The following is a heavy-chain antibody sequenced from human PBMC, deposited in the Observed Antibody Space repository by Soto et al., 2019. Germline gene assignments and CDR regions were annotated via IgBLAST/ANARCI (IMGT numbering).Heavy chain of an antibody. CDR2: IRSKAYGGTT. V-gene: IGHV3-49*04. CDR3: TKIGDYGWVRDWYFDL. D-gene: IGHD4-17*01. CDR1: GFTFGDYA. J-gene: IGHJ2*01. Sequence: GGSLRLSCTASGFTFGDYAMSWVRQAPGKGLEWVGFIRSKAYGGTTEYAASVKGRFTISRDDSKSIAYLQMNSLKTEDTAVYYCTKIGDYGWVRDWYFDLWGRGXLVTVSS.